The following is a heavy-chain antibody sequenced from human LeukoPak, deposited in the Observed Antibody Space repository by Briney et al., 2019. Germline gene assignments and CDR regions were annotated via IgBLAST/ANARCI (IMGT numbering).Heavy chain of an antibody. D-gene: IGHD1-26*01. CDR3: AKGYSGSYRSYFDY. CDR2: ISGSGVST. J-gene: IGHJ4*02. Sequence: QPGGSLRLSCAASGFTFSSYVLSWVRQAPGKGLEWVSTISGSGVSTYSADSVKGRFTISRDNSKNTLYLQMNSLRAEDTAVYYCAKGYSGSYRSYFDYWGQGSLSPSPQ. V-gene: IGHV3-23*01. CDR1: GFTFSSYV.